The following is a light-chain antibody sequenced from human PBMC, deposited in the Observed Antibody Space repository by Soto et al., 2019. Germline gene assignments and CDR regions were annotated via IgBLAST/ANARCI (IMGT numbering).Light chain of an antibody. CDR3: RSFRSGTTL. CDR2: EVS. Sequence: QSALTQPASVSGSPGQSITISCTGTSSDIGGYNFVSWYHQHPGKAPKLMIYEVSNRPSGVSDRFSGSKSGNTASLTISGLQAEDEPDYYCRSFRSGTTLFGTGTRSPS. J-gene: IGLJ1*01. CDR1: SSDIGGYNF. V-gene: IGLV2-14*01.